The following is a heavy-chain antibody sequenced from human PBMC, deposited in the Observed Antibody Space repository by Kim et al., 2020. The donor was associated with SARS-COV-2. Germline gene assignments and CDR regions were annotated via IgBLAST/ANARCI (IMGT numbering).Heavy chain of an antibody. CDR2: IYYSGST. D-gene: IGHD2-15*01. CDR3: ARGYGGKEFDY. CDR1: GGSISSGGYY. J-gene: IGHJ4*02. V-gene: IGHV4-31*03. Sequence: SETLSLTCTVSGGSISSGGYYWSWIRQHPGKGLEWIGYIYYSGSTFYNPSLKSRVTMSADTSKNQFSLKLNSVTAADTAVYYCARGYGGKEFDYWGQGTL.